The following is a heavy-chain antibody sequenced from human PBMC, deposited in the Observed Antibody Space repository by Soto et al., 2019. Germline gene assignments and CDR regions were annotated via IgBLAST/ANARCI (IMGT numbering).Heavy chain of an antibody. Sequence: SVKVSCKASGFTFTNSAVQWMRQARGQRLEWIGWIVVGSGNTNYAQRFQERVTITRDMSTSTAYMELSSLRSEDTAVYYCAADFYDSAAMDVWGQGTTVTVSS. CDR2: IVVGSGNT. CDR1: GFTFTNSA. CDR3: AADFYDSAAMDV. V-gene: IGHV1-58*01. J-gene: IGHJ6*02. D-gene: IGHD3-22*01.